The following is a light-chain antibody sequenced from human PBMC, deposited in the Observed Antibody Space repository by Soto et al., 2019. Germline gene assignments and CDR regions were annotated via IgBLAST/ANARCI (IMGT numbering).Light chain of an antibody. CDR2: EVS. CDR1: SSDVGGYNY. Sequence: QSALTQPASVSWSPGQSITISCTGTSSDVGGYNYVSWYQQHPGKAPKLMIYEVSNRPSGVSNRFSGSKSGNTASLTISGLQAEDEADYYCSSYTSSSTPVFGGGTKVTVL. CDR3: SSYTSSSTPV. V-gene: IGLV2-14*01. J-gene: IGLJ2*01.